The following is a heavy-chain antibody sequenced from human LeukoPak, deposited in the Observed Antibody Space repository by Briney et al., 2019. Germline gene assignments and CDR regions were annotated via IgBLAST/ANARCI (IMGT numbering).Heavy chain of an antibody. V-gene: IGHV1-18*01. Sequence: ASVKVSCKASGYTFTSYGISWVRQAPGQGLEWMGWISAYNGNTNYAQKLQGRVTMTTDTSTSTAYMELRSLRSDGTAVYYCARYSSSASAHDAFDIWGQGTMVTVSS. D-gene: IGHD6-6*01. J-gene: IGHJ3*02. CDR2: ISAYNGNT. CDR3: ARYSSSASAHDAFDI. CDR1: GYTFTSYG.